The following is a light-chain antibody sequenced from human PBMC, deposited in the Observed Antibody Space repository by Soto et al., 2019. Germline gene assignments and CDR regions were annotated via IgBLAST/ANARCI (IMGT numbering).Light chain of an antibody. CDR3: QQRSDWPST. CDR2: GAS. CDR1: QSVGSY. Sequence: EIVLTQSPATLSLSPGDRATLSCRASQSVGSYLGWYRQRPGQAPRLLIYGASNRATGIPARFSGGGSGTDFTLTISSLEPEDFAVYYCQQRSDWPSTFGGGTKVEIK. J-gene: IGKJ4*02. V-gene: IGKV3-11*01.